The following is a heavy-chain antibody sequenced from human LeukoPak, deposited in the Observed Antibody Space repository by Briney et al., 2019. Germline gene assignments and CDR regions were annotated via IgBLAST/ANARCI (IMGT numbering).Heavy chain of an antibody. CDR3: AREDSSSSY. J-gene: IGHJ4*02. CDR2: INPNSGDT. V-gene: IGHV1-2*02. D-gene: IGHD6-6*01. CDR1: GYTFTGYF. Sequence: ASVKVSCKASGYTFTGYFIHWVRQAPGQGLEWMGWINPNSGDTNYAQKFRGRVTTTRDTSISTAYMELSRLRSDDTAVYYCAREDSSSSYWGQGTLVTVSS.